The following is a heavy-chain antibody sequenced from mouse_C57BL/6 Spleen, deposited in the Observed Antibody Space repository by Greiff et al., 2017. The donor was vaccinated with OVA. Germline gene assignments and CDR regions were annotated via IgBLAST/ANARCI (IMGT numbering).Heavy chain of an antibody. D-gene: IGHD3-2*02. Sequence: QVQLQQPGAELVKPGASVKLSCKASGYTFTSYWMHWVKQRPGQGLEWIGMIHPNSGSTNYNEKFKSKATLTVDKSASTAYMQLSSLTSEDSAVYYCARAGDSSGYIWGQGTSVTVSS. J-gene: IGHJ4*01. CDR1: GYTFTSYW. CDR3: ARAGDSSGYI. V-gene: IGHV1-64*01. CDR2: IHPNSGST.